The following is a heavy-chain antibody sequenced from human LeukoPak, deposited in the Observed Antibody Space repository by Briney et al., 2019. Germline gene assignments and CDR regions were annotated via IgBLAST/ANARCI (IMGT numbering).Heavy chain of an antibody. D-gene: IGHD6-13*01. CDR3: AKARAGDITAAFNY. CDR2: ISGSGSNT. V-gene: IGHV3-23*01. CDR1: GFTFSSYA. J-gene: IGHJ4*02. Sequence: GGTLRLSCAASGFTFSSYAMSWVRQAPGKGLEWVSGISGSGSNTYYADSVKGRFTISRDNSENTVNLQMNSLRAEDTAFYYCAKARAGDITAAFNYWGQGTLVTVSS.